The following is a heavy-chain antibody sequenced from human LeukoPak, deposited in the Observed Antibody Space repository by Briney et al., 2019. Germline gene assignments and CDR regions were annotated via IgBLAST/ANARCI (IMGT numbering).Heavy chain of an antibody. CDR3: ARSYYDILTGSVRNWFDP. V-gene: IGHV1-69*05. Sequence: ASVKVSCKASGGTFSSYAISWVRQAPGQGLEWMGGIIPIFGTANYAQKFQGRVTIIRDTSASTVYMELSSLRSEDTAVYYCARSYYDILTGSVRNWFDPWGQGTLVTVSS. J-gene: IGHJ5*02. CDR1: GGTFSSYA. D-gene: IGHD3-9*01. CDR2: IIPIFGTA.